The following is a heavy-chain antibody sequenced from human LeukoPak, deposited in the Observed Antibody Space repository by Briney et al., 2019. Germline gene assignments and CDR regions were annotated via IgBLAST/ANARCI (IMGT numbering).Heavy chain of an antibody. CDR1: GFTVSSNY. CDR3: AREGYFVSTGGDY. D-gene: IGHD3-10*02. J-gene: IGHJ4*02. V-gene: IGHV3-66*01. CDR2: IYSGGST. Sequence: GGSLRLSCAASGFTVSSNYMSWVRQAPGKGLEWVSVIYSGGSTYYADSVKGRFTISRDNAKNSLYLQMNSLRAEDTAVYYCAREGYFVSTGGDYWGQGTLVTVSS.